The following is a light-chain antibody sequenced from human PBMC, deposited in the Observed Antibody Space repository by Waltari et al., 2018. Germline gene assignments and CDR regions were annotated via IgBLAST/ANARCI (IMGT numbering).Light chain of an antibody. V-gene: IGLV2-8*01. Sequence: QSALTQPPSASGSPGQSVTISCTGTSSDVGGYNYVSWYQQHPGQAPKLMIYEVSKRPSGVPDRFSGSKSGNTASLTVSGLQAEDEADYYCSSYAGSSYVFGTGTKVTVL. J-gene: IGLJ1*01. CDR3: SSYAGSSYV. CDR2: EVS. CDR1: SSDVGGYNY.